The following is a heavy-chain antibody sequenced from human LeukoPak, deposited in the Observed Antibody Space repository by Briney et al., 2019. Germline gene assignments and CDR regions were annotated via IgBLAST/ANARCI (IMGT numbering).Heavy chain of an antibody. V-gene: IGHV3-74*01. Sequence: GGSLRLPCAASGFTFSSYWMHWVRQAPGKGLVWVSRINSGGSSTSYADSVNGRFTISRDNAKNTLYLQMNSLRAEDTAVYYCARGSPVTFDYWGQGTLVTVSS. J-gene: IGHJ4*02. CDR2: INSGGSST. CDR1: GFTFSSYW. D-gene: IGHD5-18*01. CDR3: ARGSPVTFDY.